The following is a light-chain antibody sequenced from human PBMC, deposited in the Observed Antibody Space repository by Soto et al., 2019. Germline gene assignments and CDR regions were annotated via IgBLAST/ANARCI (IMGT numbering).Light chain of an antibody. Sequence: EIVMTQSPATLSVSPGGRATLSCRASQSISDTLAWYQQKPGQAPRLLIYGASTRAPGFPARFSGSGSGTDFTLTISSLQSGDFAVYYCQQYNNWPWTFGQGTKVEIK. V-gene: IGKV3-15*01. CDR3: QQYNNWPWT. CDR2: GAS. CDR1: QSISDT. J-gene: IGKJ1*01.